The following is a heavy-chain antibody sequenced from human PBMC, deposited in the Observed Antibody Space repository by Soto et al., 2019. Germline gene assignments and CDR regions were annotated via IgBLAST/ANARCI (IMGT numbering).Heavy chain of an antibody. D-gene: IGHD1-26*01. CDR3: AKDQGVGDPSYCYYGMDV. V-gene: IGHV3-23*01. CDR2: ISGSGGST. J-gene: IGHJ6*02. CDR1: GFTFSSYA. Sequence: GGSLRLSCAASGFTFSSYAMSWVRQAPGKGLEWVSAISGSGGSTYYADSVKGRFTISRDNSKNTLYLQMNSLRAEDTAVYYCAKDQGVGDPSYCYYGMDVWGQGTTVTVSS.